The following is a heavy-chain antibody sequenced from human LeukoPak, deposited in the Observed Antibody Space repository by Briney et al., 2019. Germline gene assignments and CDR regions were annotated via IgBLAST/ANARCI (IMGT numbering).Heavy chain of an antibody. Sequence: GGSLRLSCAASGFTFSSYEMNWVRQAPGKGLEWVSYISSSGSTIYYADFVKGRFTISRDNSKNTLYLQMSSLRPEDTAVYYCARNDRDSGGYYLDYWGQGTLVTVSS. J-gene: IGHJ4*02. V-gene: IGHV3-48*03. CDR3: ARNDRDSGGYYLDY. CDR2: ISSSGSTI. CDR1: GFTFSSYE. D-gene: IGHD3-22*01.